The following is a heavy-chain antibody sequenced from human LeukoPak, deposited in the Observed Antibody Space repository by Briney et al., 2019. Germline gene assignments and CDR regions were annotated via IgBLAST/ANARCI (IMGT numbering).Heavy chain of an antibody. CDR2: INPNSGGT. V-gene: IGHV1-2*02. D-gene: IGHD5-24*01. Sequence: ASVKVSCKASGYTFTGYYMHWVRQAPGQGLEWMGWINPNSGGTNYAQKFQGRVTMTRDMSTSTVYMELSSLRSEDTAVYYCARGDAMATIHYWGQGTLVTVSS. CDR1: GYTFTGYY. CDR3: ARGDAMATIHY. J-gene: IGHJ4*02.